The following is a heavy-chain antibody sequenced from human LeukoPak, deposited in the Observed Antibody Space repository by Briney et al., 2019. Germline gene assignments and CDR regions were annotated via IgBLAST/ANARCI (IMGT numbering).Heavy chain of an antibody. CDR3: ARDEHYYGSDDAFDI. D-gene: IGHD3-10*01. CDR2: ISSSSSYI. Sequence: GGSLRLSRTASGFTFSSYSMNWVRQAPGKGLEWVSSISSSSSYIYYADSVKGRFTISRDNAKNSLYLQMNSLRAEDAAVYYCARDEHYYGSDDAFDIWGQGTMVTVSS. V-gene: IGHV3-21*01. J-gene: IGHJ3*02. CDR1: GFTFSSYS.